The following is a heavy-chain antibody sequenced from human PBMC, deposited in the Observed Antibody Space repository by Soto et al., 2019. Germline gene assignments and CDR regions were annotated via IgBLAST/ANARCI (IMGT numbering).Heavy chain of an antibody. CDR3: ARGWSGLVIIRFNP. D-gene: IGHD3-9*01. V-gene: IGHV4-34*01. CDR1: GGSFSGYY. J-gene: IGHJ5*02. CDR2: VNHSGST. Sequence: KPSETLSLTCAVYGGSFSGYYWSWIRQPPGKGLEWIGEVNHSGSTNYNPSLKSRVTISVDTSKNQFSLKLSSVTAADTAVYYCARGWSGLVIIRFNPWGQGTQVTVSS.